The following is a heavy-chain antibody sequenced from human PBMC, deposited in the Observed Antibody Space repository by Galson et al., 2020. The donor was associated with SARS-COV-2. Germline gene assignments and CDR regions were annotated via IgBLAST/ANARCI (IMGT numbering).Heavy chain of an antibody. D-gene: IGHD2-2*02. V-gene: IGHV1-18*01. J-gene: IGHJ4*02. CDR3: AREPTILRIPASSQCVFDY. CDR1: GYTFTSYG. Sequence: ASVKVSCKASGYTFTSYGYSWVRQAPGQGLEWMGWISAYNGDTDFAQRFQGRVTLTTDTSTSTAYMELGSLTSDDTAVYYCAREPTILRIPASSQCVFDYWGQGSLVTVSS. CDR2: ISAYNGDT.